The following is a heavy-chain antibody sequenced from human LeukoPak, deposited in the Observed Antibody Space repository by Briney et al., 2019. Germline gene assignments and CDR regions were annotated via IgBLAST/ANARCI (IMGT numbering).Heavy chain of an antibody. D-gene: IGHD3-10*01. CDR2: INHSGST. CDR1: GGSFSGYY. J-gene: IGHJ5*02. Sequence: SETLSLTCAVYGGSFSGYYWSWIRQPPGKGLGWIGEINHSGSTNYNPSLKSRVTISVDTSKNQFSLKLSSVTAADTAVYYCARMKEWFHNWFDPWGQGTLVTVSS. V-gene: IGHV4-34*01. CDR3: ARMKEWFHNWFDP.